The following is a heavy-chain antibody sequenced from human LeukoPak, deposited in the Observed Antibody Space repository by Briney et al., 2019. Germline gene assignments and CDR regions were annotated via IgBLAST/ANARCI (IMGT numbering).Heavy chain of an antibody. Sequence: PSETLSLTCTVSGGSISSYYWSWIRQPPGKGLEWIGYIYYSGSTNYNPSLKSRVTISVDTSKNQFSLKLSSVTAADTAVYYCARGASITGTTDYWGQGTLVTVSS. CDR3: ARGASITGTTDY. J-gene: IGHJ4*02. V-gene: IGHV4-59*01. CDR1: GGSISSYY. D-gene: IGHD1-20*01. CDR2: IYYSGST.